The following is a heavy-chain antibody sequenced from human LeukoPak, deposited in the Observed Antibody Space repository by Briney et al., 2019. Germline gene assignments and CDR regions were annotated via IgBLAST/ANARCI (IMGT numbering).Heavy chain of an antibody. CDR3: ARDHYGSGSYKAYFDY. Sequence: SETLSLTCTVSDASVTTYTWSWLRQPAGKGLEWIGRVYSSGATKYNPSLKSRVATSADTSKNQFSLKLPSVTAADTAVYYCARDHYGSGSYKAYFDYWGQGIQVTVSS. CDR1: DASVTTYT. CDR2: VYSSGAT. D-gene: IGHD3-10*01. J-gene: IGHJ4*02. V-gene: IGHV4-4*07.